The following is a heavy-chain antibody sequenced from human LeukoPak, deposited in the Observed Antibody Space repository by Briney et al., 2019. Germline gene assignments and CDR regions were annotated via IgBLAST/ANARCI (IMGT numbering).Heavy chain of an antibody. J-gene: IGHJ4*02. Sequence: NPGGSLRLSCAASGFTFSNYEMNWVRQAPGKGLQWVSSISSSSGYISYADSVKGRFTISRDNAKNSLYLQMNSLRAEDTAVYYCARRRTTVTTSLDYWGQGTLVTVSS. D-gene: IGHD4-17*01. CDR1: GFTFSNYE. CDR3: ARRRTTVTTSLDY. CDR2: ISSSSGYI. V-gene: IGHV3-21*01.